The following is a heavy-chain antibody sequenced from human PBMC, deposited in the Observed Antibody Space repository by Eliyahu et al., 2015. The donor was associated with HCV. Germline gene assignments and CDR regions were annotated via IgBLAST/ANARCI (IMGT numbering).Heavy chain of an antibody. Sequence: EVQLVESGGGLVQPGGSLRLSCAASGXTFSSYWMHWVRQAPGKGLVWVSRINSDGSSTRYADSVKGRFTISRDDAKNTLNLQVNSLRAEDTAMYYCARGIRGSRAFDIWGQGTMVTVSS. CDR3: ARGIRGSRAFDI. J-gene: IGHJ3*02. D-gene: IGHD1-26*01. V-gene: IGHV3-74*01. CDR1: GXTFSSYW. CDR2: INSDGSST.